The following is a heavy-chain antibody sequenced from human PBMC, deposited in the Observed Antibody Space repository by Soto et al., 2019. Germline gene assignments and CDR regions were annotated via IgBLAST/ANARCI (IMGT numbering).Heavy chain of an antibody. CDR3: ARDQLYYNDIIGRPSNAFAF. CDR2: IGIGSSTK. CDR1: GFTFRNYG. Sequence: GGSLRLSCAASGFTFRNYGMNWVRQAPGKGLEWVSYIGIGSSTKYYADSVKGRFTISRDNAKNSLYLQMNSLRAEDTAVYYCARDQLYYNDIIGRPSNAFAFPCQGT. J-gene: IGHJ3*01. V-gene: IGHV3-48*01. D-gene: IGHD3-22*01.